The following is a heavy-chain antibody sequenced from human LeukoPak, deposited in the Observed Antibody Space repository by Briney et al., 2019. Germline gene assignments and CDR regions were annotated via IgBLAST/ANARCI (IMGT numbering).Heavy chain of an antibody. J-gene: IGHJ4*02. Sequence: GGSLRLSCAASGFTFSSYEMNWVRQAPGKGLEWVSYISSSGSTIYYADSVKGRFTISRDNAKNSLYLQMNSLRAEDTALYYCAREKGGYCSGGSCYTSSHFDYWGQGTLVTVSS. D-gene: IGHD2-15*01. CDR2: ISSSGSTI. CDR3: AREKGGYCSGGSCYTSSHFDY. V-gene: IGHV3-48*03. CDR1: GFTFSSYE.